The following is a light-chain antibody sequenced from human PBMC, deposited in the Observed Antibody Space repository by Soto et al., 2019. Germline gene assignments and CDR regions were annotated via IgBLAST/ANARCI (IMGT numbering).Light chain of an antibody. CDR2: GAS. J-gene: IGKJ5*01. CDR3: QQYDNVPIT. V-gene: IGKV1-33*01. Sequence: DIEMTQSTSSLSASVGDRVTITCQASQDISNSLKWYQQKPGKAPKPLIYGASNLETGVPSRFSGSGSGTDFTFTISSLQPEDIATYYCQQYDNVPITFGQGTRLEIK. CDR1: QDISNS.